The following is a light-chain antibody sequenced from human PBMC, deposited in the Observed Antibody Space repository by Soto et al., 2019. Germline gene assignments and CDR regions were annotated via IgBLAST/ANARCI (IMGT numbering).Light chain of an antibody. CDR3: AAWDDSLSGHNYV. CDR2: RNN. J-gene: IGLJ1*01. Sequence: QSVLTQPPSASGTPGQRVTISCSGSSSNIGSNYVYWYQQLPGTAPKLLIYRNNQRPSGVPDRFSGSKSGTSASLAINGLRSEDEADYYCAAWDDSLSGHNYVFGTGTKLTVL. V-gene: IGLV1-47*01. CDR1: SSNIGSNY.